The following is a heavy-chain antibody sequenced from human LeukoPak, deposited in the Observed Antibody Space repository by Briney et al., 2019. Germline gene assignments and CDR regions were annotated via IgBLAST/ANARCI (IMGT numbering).Heavy chain of an antibody. Sequence: ASVKVSCKASGYTFTGYYMHWVRQAPGQGLEWMGWINPNSGGTYYAQKFQGRVTMTRDTSISTAYMELSRVRSDDTAVYYCARVRVPYYYDSSGYPYYFDYWGQGTLVTVSS. D-gene: IGHD3-22*01. V-gene: IGHV1-2*02. CDR2: INPNSGGT. CDR3: ARVRVPYYYDSSGYPYYFDY. J-gene: IGHJ4*02. CDR1: GYTFTGYY.